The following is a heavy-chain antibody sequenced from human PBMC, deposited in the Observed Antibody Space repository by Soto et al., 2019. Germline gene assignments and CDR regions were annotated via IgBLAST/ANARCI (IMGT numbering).Heavy chain of an antibody. J-gene: IGHJ4*02. CDR2: ISYDGTNK. V-gene: IGHV3-30*18. D-gene: IGHD3-10*01. Sequence: GGSLRLSCAASGFTFSTHGMHWVRQAPGKGLEWVAVISYDGTNKYYADSVKGRFTISRDNSKNTLYLQMNSLRAGDTAVYYCAKGSYGSGSLYYFDYWGQGTLVTVSS. CDR1: GFTFSTHG. CDR3: AKGSYGSGSLYYFDY.